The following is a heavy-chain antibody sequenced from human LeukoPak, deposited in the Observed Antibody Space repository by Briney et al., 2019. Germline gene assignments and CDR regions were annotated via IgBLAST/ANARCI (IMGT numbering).Heavy chain of an antibody. CDR2: IYYSGST. D-gene: IGHD3-10*01. CDR3: ARVLRFGELMDY. Sequence: SYXWXWXXXXXXXGXXWIGYIYYSGSTNYNPSLKSRVTISVDTSKNQFSLKLSSVTAADTAVYYCARVLRFGELMDYWGQGTLVTVSS. J-gene: IGHJ4*02. CDR1: SYX. V-gene: IGHV4-59*12.